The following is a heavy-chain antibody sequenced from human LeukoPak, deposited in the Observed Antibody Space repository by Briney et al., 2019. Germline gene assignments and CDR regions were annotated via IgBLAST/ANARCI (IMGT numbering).Heavy chain of an antibody. Sequence: GASVKVSCKASGYTLTSYGISWVRQAPGQGLEWMGGIIPIFGTANYAQKFQGRVTITADESTSTAYMELSSLRSEDTAVYYCARDRHYYGSGSLNWFDPWGQGTLVTVSS. CDR1: GYTLTSYG. J-gene: IGHJ5*02. V-gene: IGHV1-69*13. D-gene: IGHD3-10*01. CDR2: IIPIFGTA. CDR3: ARDRHYYGSGSLNWFDP.